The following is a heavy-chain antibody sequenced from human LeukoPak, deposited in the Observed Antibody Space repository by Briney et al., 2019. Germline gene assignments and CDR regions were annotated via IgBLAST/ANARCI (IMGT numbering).Heavy chain of an antibody. CDR1: GDSIISDTYY. V-gene: IGHV4-39*01. D-gene: IGHD3-22*01. J-gene: IGHJ5*02. Sequence: SETLSLTCIVSGDSIISDTYYWGWIRQPPGKGLEWIGSIYYRGRTSYNPSLESRVSISEDSPTKQYSLRLTSVTATDTAFYFCVNSKSNYEAVSWGPGTLVTVSS. CDR3: VNSKSNYEAVS. CDR2: IYYRGRT.